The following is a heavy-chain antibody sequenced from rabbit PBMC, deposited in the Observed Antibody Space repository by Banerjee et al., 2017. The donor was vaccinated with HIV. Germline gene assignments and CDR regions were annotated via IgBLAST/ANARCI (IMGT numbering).Heavy chain of an antibody. CDR1: GFTLSSYW. CDR2: IITSSGST. J-gene: IGHJ4*01. CDR3: ARYAAGSGYPL. Sequence: QEQLVESGGGLVQPEGSLTLTCKASGFTLSSYWMWWVRQAPGKGLESVACIITSSGSTWYANWAKGRFTISKTSSTTVTLQMTSLTAADTAIYFCARYAAGSGYPLWGPGTLVTVS. V-gene: IGHV1S45*01. D-gene: IGHD8-1*01.